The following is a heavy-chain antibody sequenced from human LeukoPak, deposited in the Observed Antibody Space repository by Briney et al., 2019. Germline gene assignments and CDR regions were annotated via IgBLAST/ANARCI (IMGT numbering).Heavy chain of an antibody. D-gene: IGHD3-10*01. CDR1: GFTFSSYG. Sequence: GGSLRLSCAASGFTFSSYGMHWVRQAPGKGLEWVAFIRYDGSNKYYADSVKGRFTISRDNSKNTLYLQMHSLRAEDTAVYYCAKDHHYYGSGSYLKIDYWGQGTLVTVSS. V-gene: IGHV3-30*02. CDR2: IRYDGSNK. J-gene: IGHJ4*02. CDR3: AKDHHYYGSGSYLKIDY.